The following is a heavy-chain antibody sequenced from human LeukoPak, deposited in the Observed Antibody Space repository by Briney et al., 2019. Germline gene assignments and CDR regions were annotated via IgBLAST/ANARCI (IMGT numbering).Heavy chain of an antibody. Sequence: PGGSLRLSCAASGFTFSSYAMSWVRQAPGKGLEWVSAISCSGGSTYYADSVKGRFTISRDISKNTLYLQMNSLRAEDTAVYYCAKDLKSIYYDSSGYAWGQGTLVTVSS. J-gene: IGHJ4*02. CDR3: AKDLKSIYYDSSGYA. CDR1: GFTFSSYA. D-gene: IGHD3-22*01. CDR2: ISCSGGST. V-gene: IGHV3-23*01.